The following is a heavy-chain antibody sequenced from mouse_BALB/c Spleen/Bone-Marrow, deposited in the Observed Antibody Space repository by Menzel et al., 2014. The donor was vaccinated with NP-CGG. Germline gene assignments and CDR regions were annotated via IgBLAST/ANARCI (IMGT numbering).Heavy chain of an antibody. V-gene: IGHV5-9-3*01. J-gene: IGHJ2*01. D-gene: IGHD1-1*01. CDR3: ARYYGSSYDY. CDR1: GFTFSSYA. CDR2: ISSSGNYT. Sequence: DVKLVESGGGLVKPGGSLKLSCAASGFTFSSYAMSWVRQTPEKRLEWVATISSSGNYTYYPDSVKGRFTISRDNAKNTLYLQMSSLRSEDAAMYYCARYYGSSYDYWGQGTTLTVSS.